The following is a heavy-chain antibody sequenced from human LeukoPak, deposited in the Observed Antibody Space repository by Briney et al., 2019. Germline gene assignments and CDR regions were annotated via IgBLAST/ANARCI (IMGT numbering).Heavy chain of an antibody. CDR1: GYSFTDRW. Sequence: GESLKISCKGSGYSFTDRWIGWVRQMPGKGLEWMGIIYPGDSDTRYSPSFQGQVTFSADKSISTAYLQWSSLKASDTAMYYCARRYYDLWSGYYSSYYFDYWGQGTLVTVSS. J-gene: IGHJ4*02. D-gene: IGHD3-3*01. V-gene: IGHV5-51*01. CDR2: IYPGDSDT. CDR3: ARRYYDLWSGYYSSYYFDY.